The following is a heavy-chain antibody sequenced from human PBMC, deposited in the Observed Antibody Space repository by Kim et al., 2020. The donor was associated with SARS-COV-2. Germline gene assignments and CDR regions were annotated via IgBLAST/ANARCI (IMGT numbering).Heavy chain of an antibody. V-gene: IGHV3-48*01. D-gene: IGHD2-15*01. CDR3: VRDGPLGHQFSGLHWTSYSSPLDF. Sequence: GGSLRLSCAASGFLFSDYSMNWVRHAPGKGLEWLSYISHTGGEMDYAESVKGRFTISRDNAKNNTHLQMVSLRAEDTAVYYCVRDGPLGHQFSGLHWTSYSSPLDFWGQGTTFTVSS. CDR1: GFLFSDYS. J-gene: IGHJ6*02. CDR2: ISHTGGEM.